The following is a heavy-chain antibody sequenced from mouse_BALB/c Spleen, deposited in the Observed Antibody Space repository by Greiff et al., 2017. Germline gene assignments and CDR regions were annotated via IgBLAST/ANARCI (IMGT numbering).Heavy chain of an antibody. Sequence: VQLKESGAELVKPGASVKLSCTASGFNIKDTYMHWVKQRPEQGLEWIGRIDPANGNTKYDPKFQGKATITADTSSNTAYLQLSSLTSEDTAVYYCARCGNPYYYAMDYWGQGTSVTVSS. CDR2: IDPANGNT. V-gene: IGHV14-3*02. D-gene: IGHD2-1*01. J-gene: IGHJ4*01. CDR3: ARCGNPYYYAMDY. CDR1: GFNIKDTY.